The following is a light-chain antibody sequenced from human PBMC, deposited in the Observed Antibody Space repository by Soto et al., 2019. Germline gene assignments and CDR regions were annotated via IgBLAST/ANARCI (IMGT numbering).Light chain of an antibody. Sequence: QSVLTQPPSASGTPGQRVTISCSGSTSNIGGSTVSWYQQFPGAAPKLLIYGNTQRPLGVPVRFSASKSDTSASLAISGLQSEDEADYYCSSYRATGSLLIFGGGTKVTVL. CDR1: TSNIGGST. CDR3: SSYRATGSLLI. CDR2: GNT. J-gene: IGLJ2*01. V-gene: IGLV1-44*01.